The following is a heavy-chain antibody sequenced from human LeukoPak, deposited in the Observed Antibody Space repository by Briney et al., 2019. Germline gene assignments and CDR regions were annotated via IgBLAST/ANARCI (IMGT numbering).Heavy chain of an antibody. V-gene: IGHV3-7*04. Sequence: GGSLRLSCAASGFSFSNYWMSWVRQAPGEGLEWVANLKQDGSEEFYVESVKGRFTISRDNTKNSLYLQMNSLRDEDTAVYYCARDPTYSGDTNWGQGTLVTVSS. D-gene: IGHD2-21*02. J-gene: IGHJ4*02. CDR3: ARDPTYSGDTN. CDR2: LKQDGSEE. CDR1: GFSFSNYW.